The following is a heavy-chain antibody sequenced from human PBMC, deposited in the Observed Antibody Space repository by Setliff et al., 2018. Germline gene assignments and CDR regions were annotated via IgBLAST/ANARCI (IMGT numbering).Heavy chain of an antibody. CDR3: ARGRQRGGYCSGSSCSGAFEI. Sequence: SETLSLTCAVYGGSFSGYYWSWIRQPPGKGLEWIGEINHSGSTNYNPSLKSRVTISVDTSKNQFSLKLNSVTAADTAVYYCARGRQRGGYCSGSSCSGAFEIWGQGTMVTVSS. CDR2: INHSGST. CDR1: GGSFSGYY. D-gene: IGHD2-15*01. J-gene: IGHJ3*02. V-gene: IGHV4-34*01.